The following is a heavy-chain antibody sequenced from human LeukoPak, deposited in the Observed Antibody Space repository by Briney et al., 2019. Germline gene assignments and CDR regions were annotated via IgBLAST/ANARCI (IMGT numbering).Heavy chain of an antibody. CDR1: GYTFTSYG. V-gene: IGHV1-18*01. D-gene: IGHD5-18*01. CDR2: ISAYNGNT. CDR3: ARDTAMERGPGWFDP. J-gene: IGHJ5*02. Sequence: ASVKVSCKASGYTFTSYGISWVRQAPGQGLEWMGWISAYNGNTNYAQKLQGRVTMTTDTSTSTAYMELRSLRSDETAVYYCARDTAMERGPGWFDPWGQGTLVTVSS.